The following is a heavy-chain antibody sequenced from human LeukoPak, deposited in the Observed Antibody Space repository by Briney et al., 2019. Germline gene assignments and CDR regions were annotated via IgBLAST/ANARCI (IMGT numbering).Heavy chain of an antibody. V-gene: IGHV4-4*02. J-gene: IGHJ4*02. CDR2: ICLDGRI. CDR3: ASQGGLRNDF. Sequence: PSQTLSLTCGVSGASITTRDCWCWVRQPPGKGLEWIGEICLDGRIHYTPSLKSRISISIDRSKAQFSLNLISVTAADMAIYFCASQGGLRNDFWGQGILVTVSS. D-gene: IGHD2-15*01. CDR1: GASITTRDC.